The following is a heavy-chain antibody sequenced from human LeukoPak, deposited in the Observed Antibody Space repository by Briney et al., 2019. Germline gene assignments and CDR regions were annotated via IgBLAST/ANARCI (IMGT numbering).Heavy chain of an antibody. CDR1: GFTFSSYS. D-gene: IGHD3-10*01. V-gene: IGHV3-21*01. Sequence: GGSLRLSCAASGFTFSSYSMNWVRQAPGKGLEWVSSISSGSSYIYYADSVKGRFTISRDNAKNSLYLQMNSLRAEDTAVYYCARLGVLLWSGELNTDDYWGQGTLVTVSS. CDR2: ISSGSSYI. CDR3: ARLGVLLWSGELNTDDY. J-gene: IGHJ4*02.